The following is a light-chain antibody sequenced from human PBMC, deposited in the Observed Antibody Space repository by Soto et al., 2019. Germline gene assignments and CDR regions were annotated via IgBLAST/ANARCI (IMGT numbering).Light chain of an antibody. V-gene: IGKV1-5*03. CDR3: QQYGRFPYT. CDR1: QSISNW. J-gene: IGKJ2*01. Sequence: DIQMTQSPSTLSASVGDTVTITCRASQSISNWLAWYQQKPGQAPKLLIHKASTLESGVPSRFSGSGSGTECTLTISSLQPDDFATFYCQQYGRFPYTFGQGTKLEIK. CDR2: KAS.